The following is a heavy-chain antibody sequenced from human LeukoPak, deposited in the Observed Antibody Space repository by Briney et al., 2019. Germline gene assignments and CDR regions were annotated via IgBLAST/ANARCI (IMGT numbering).Heavy chain of an antibody. CDR3: ARGGDYFASGSYYTPSH. Sequence: GGSLRLSCGVSGFTFSTYWMTWVRQAPGKGLEWVANIKQDGSEKNYVDSVKGRFSISRDNAKNSVYLQMNSLRVEDTAVYYCARGGDYFASGSYYTPSHRGQGTLVSVSS. CDR1: GFTFSTYW. V-gene: IGHV3-7*01. CDR2: IKQDGSEK. D-gene: IGHD3-10*01. J-gene: IGHJ4*02.